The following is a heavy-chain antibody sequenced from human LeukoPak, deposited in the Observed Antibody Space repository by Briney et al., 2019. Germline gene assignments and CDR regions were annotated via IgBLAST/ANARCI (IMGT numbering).Heavy chain of an antibody. CDR3: ARGYKISSSWYLDAFDI. J-gene: IGHJ3*02. V-gene: IGHV1-18*01. CDR1: GYTFTSYG. CDR2: ISAYNGNT. Sequence: ASVKVSCKASGYTFTSYGISWVRQAPGQGLEWMGWISAYNGNTNYAQKLQGGVTMTTDTSTSTAYMELRSLRSDDTAVYYCARGYKISSSWYLDAFDIWGQGTMVTVSS. D-gene: IGHD6-13*01.